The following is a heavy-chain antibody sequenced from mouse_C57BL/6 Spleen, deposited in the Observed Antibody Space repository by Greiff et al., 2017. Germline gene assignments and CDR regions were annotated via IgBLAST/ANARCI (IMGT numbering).Heavy chain of an antibody. CDR2: ISDGGSYT. D-gene: IGHD2-12*01. J-gene: IGHJ2*01. Sequence: DVKLVESGGGLVKPGGSLKLSCAASGFTFSSYAMSWVRQTPEKRLEWVATISDGGSYTYYPDNVKGRFTISRDNAKNNLYLQMSHLKSEDTAMYYCARDLYRYYCDYWGQGTTLTVSS. V-gene: IGHV5-4*01. CDR1: GFTFSSYA. CDR3: ARDLYRYYCDY.